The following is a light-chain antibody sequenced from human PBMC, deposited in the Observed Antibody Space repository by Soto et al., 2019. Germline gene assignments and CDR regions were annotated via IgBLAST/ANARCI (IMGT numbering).Light chain of an antibody. J-gene: IGLJ1*01. V-gene: IGLV1-47*01. CDR2: RNN. Sequence: QSVLTQPPSASGTPGQRVTISCSGSSSNIGSNYVYWYQQLPGTAPKLLIYRNNQRPSGVPDRFSGSKSGTSASLAISGLRSEDEADCYCAAWDDSLSGLYVFGTGTKVTAL. CDR1: SSNIGSNY. CDR3: AAWDDSLSGLYV.